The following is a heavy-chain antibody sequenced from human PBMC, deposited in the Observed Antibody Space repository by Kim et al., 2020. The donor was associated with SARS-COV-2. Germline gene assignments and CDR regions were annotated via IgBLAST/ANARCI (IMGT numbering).Heavy chain of an antibody. J-gene: IGHJ4*02. Sequence: SNTPKFQGRLTMTRDTSTSTVYMELSSLRSDDTAVYYCARDHSGGSYFDYWGQGTLVTVSS. D-gene: IGHD3-10*01. V-gene: IGHV1-46*01. CDR3: ARDHSGGSYFDY.